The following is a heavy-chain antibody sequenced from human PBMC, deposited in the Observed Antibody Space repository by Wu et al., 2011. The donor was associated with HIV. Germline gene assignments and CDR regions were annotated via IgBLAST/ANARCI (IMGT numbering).Heavy chain of an antibody. CDR3: ARDESGTSSYYGMDV. CDR1: GGTFSRYA. CDR2: IIPLSGTA. D-gene: IGHD1-26*01. J-gene: IGHJ6*02. Sequence: QIQLVQSGAEVKKPGSSVKVSCKASGGTFSRYAISWVRQAPGHGLEWMGEIIPLSGTAKYAQKFRGRVTITTDDSTSTGYMELTSLRSEDTAVYYCARDESGTSSYYGMDVWGQGTTVTVSS. V-gene: IGHV1-69*05.